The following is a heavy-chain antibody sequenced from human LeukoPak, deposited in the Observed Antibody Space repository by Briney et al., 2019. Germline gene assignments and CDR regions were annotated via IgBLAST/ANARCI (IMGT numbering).Heavy chain of an antibody. J-gene: IGHJ4*02. V-gene: IGHV3-9*01. D-gene: IGHD5-12*01. CDR3: AKDIGHSGYDCFDH. Sequence: PGGSLRLSCAASGFTFDDYAMHWVRQAPGKGLEWVSGISWNSGSIGYADSVKGRFTISRDNAKNSLYLQMNSLRAEDTALYYCAKDIGHSGYDCFDHWGQGTLVTVSS. CDR2: ISWNSGSI. CDR1: GFTFDDYA.